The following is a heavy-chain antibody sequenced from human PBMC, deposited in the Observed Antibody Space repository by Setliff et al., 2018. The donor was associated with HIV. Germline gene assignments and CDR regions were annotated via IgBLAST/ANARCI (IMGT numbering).Heavy chain of an antibody. V-gene: IGHV4-39*07. Sequence: SETLSLTCSVSGGSISSSTYYWGWIRQPPGQGLEWIGSIYHSGFTYHNPSLKSRVTMSLDTSKNQFSLKLSSVTAADTAIYYCARGSRSHGGMFGYWGQGTLVTVSS. J-gene: IGHJ4*02. D-gene: IGHD6-13*01. CDR2: IYHSGFT. CDR1: GGSISSSTYY. CDR3: ARGSRSHGGMFGY.